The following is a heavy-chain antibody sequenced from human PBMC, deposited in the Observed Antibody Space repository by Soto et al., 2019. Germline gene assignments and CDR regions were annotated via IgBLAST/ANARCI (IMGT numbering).Heavy chain of an antibody. V-gene: IGHV3-48*01. CDR1: GFTFSSYS. J-gene: IGHJ5*02. Sequence: GGSLRLSCAASGFTFSSYSMNWVRQAPGKGLEWVSYISSSSSTIYYADSVKGRFTISRDNAKNSLYLQMNSLRAEDTAVYYCARHKARGKFFGVVIGPHITFAPGGQGPLVTVPS. CDR3: ARHKARGKFFGVVIGPHITFAP. D-gene: IGHD3-3*01. CDR2: ISSSSSTI.